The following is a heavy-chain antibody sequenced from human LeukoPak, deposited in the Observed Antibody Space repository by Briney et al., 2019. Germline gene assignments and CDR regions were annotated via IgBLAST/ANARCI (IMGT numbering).Heavy chain of an antibody. CDR2: IYYSGST. D-gene: IGHD6-13*01. CDR1: GGSISSYY. J-gene: IGHJ2*01. Sequence: PSETLSLTCTVSGGSISSYYWSWIRQPPGKGLEWIGSIYYSGSTYYNPSLKSRVTISVDTSKNQFSLKLSSVTAADTAVYYCATPYSSSSRYFDLWGRGTLVTVSS. V-gene: IGHV4-59*05. CDR3: ATPYSSSSRYFDL.